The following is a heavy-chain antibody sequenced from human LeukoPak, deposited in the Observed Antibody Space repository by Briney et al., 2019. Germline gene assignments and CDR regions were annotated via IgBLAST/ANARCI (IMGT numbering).Heavy chain of an antibody. D-gene: IGHD4-17*01. CDR1: GFTFSRFS. V-gene: IGHV3-48*04. CDR3: ARVDYGDYAGEDY. CDR2: VSSSSGTI. Sequence: QTGGSLRLSCAASGFTFSRFSMNWVRQAPGKGLEWVSYVSSSSGTIYYADSVKGRFTFSRDNAKNSLYLQMNSLRAEDTAVYYCARVDYGDYAGEDYWGQGTLVTVSS. J-gene: IGHJ4*02.